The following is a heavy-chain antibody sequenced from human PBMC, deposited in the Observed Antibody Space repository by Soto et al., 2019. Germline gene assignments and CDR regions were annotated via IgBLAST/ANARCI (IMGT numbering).Heavy chain of an antibody. V-gene: IGHV1-18*01. CDR2: ISAYNGNT. CDR1: GYTFTSYA. Sequence: QVQLVQSGAEVKKPGASVKVSCKASGYTFTSYAISWVRQAPGQGLEWMGWISAYNGNTNYAQKLPGRVTMTTDTSTSTACMELRSRGSDDTAVDYCAGELPPVDSWGQGTLVTVSS. J-gene: IGHJ4*02. D-gene: IGHD1-26*01. CDR3: AGELPPVDS.